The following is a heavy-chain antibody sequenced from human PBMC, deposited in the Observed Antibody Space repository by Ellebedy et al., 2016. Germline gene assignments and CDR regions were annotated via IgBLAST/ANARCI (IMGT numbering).Heavy chain of an antibody. Sequence: GGSLRLSCAASGFTFSDFAMSWVRQAPGKGLEWVSTISSVGSPNYADSVRGRFTTSRDSSKDPLYLEMDNLRADDTARYDCAKCRHSTGCLLDSWGQGTLVTVSS. CDR1: GFTFSDFA. D-gene: IGHD6-19*01. J-gene: IGHJ4*02. V-gene: IGHV3-23*01. CDR3: AKCRHSTGCLLDS. CDR2: ISSVGSP.